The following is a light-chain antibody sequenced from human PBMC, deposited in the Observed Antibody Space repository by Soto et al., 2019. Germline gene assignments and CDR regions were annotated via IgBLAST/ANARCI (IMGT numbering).Light chain of an antibody. CDR2: WAS. V-gene: IGKV4-1*01. CDR1: QSVLYSSNNKNY. CDR3: QQYYGSPYT. Sequence: DIVMTQSPDSLAVSLGGRATINCKSSQSVLYSSNNKNYLAWYQQKAGQPPKLLLYWASTRASGVPDRFSGSGSGTDFTLTITSRQAEDVALYYCQQYYGSPYTFGQGTKLEI. J-gene: IGKJ2*01.